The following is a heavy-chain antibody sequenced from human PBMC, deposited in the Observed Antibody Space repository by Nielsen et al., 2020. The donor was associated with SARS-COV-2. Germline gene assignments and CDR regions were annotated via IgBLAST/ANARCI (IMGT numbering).Heavy chain of an antibody. CDR2: ISGSGGST. CDR1: GFTFSSYA. Sequence: GGSLRLSCAASGFTFSSYAMSWVRQAPGKGLEWVSAISGSGGSTYYADSVKGRFTISRDNSKNTLHLQMNSLRAEDTAVYYCAKGPIVVVPAPYYFDYWGQGTLVTVSS. J-gene: IGHJ4*02. CDR3: AKGPIVVVPAPYYFDY. V-gene: IGHV3-23*01. D-gene: IGHD2-2*01.